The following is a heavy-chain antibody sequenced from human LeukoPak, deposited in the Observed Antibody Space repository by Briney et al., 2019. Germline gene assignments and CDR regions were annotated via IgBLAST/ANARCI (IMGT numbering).Heavy chain of an antibody. CDR2: ISSGSSYI. J-gene: IGHJ4*02. D-gene: IGHD6-19*01. CDR1: GFTFSSYS. Sequence: GGSLRLSCAASGFTFSSYSMNWVRQAPGKGLEWVSSISSGSSYIYYADSVKGRFTISRDNAKNSLYLQMNSLRAEDTAVYYCARDYSRGSSGWYWGQGTLVTVSS. CDR3: ARDYSRGSSGWY. V-gene: IGHV3-21*01.